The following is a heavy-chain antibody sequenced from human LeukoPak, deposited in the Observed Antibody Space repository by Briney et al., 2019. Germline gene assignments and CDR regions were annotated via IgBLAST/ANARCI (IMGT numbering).Heavy chain of an antibody. CDR3: ARPSGYCSGGSCPRWFDP. Sequence: GGSLRLSCAASGFTFSSYWMHWVRQAPGKGLVWVSRINSDGSSTSYEGSVKGRFTISRDNAKNTLYLQMNSLRAEDTAVYYCARPSGYCSGGSCPRWFDPWGQGTLVTVSS. V-gene: IGHV3-74*01. CDR1: GFTFSSYW. D-gene: IGHD2-15*01. CDR2: INSDGSST. J-gene: IGHJ5*02.